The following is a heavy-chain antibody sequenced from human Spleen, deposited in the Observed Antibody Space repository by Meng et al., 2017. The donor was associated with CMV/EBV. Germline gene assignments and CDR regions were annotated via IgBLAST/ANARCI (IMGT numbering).Heavy chain of an antibody. J-gene: IGHJ6*02. CDR3: AKDIGYDFWWGGVMDV. V-gene: IGHV3-9*01. D-gene: IGHD3-3*01. CDR2: ISWNSGST. Sequence: GGSLRLSCAASGFTFDDYAMHWVRQAPGKGLEWVSGISWNSGSTGYADSVKGRFTISRDNDKNSLYLLMNSLRVEDTAFYYCAKDIGYDFWWGGVMDVWGQGTTVTVSS. CDR1: GFTFDDYA.